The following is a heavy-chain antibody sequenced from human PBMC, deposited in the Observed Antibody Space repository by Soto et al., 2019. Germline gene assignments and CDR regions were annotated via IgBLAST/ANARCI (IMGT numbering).Heavy chain of an antibody. CDR1: GYPFPSYG. Sequence: ASVKVSCKASGYPFPSYGISCVRQPPGQGLEWMGWISSINGNTKYAQNLPGRVTMTTDTFTSTACMELRSVRSDDTTVYSGARVFTVARKRHNGLDPWTQGTFVTVAS. V-gene: IGHV1-18*01. D-gene: IGHD6-19*01. CDR2: ISSINGNT. J-gene: IGHJ5*02. CDR3: ARVFTVARKRHNGLDP.